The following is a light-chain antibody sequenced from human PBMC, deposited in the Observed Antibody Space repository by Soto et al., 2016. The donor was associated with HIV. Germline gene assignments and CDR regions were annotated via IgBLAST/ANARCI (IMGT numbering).Light chain of an antibody. V-gene: IGKV1-27*01. J-gene: IGKJ4*01. Sequence: IQMTQSPSSLSASVGDRVTITCRASQDIFNYLAWYQQQPGKVPRLLLFAASSLVSGVPSRFSGRGSGTDFTLTISNLHPEDIGTYYCQKYNNAVVFGGGTKVE. CDR2: AAS. CDR3: QKYNNAVV. CDR1: QDIFNY.